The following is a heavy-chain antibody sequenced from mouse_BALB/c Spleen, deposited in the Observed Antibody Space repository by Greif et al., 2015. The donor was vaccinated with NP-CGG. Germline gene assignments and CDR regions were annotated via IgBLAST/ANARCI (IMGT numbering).Heavy chain of an antibody. V-gene: IGHV1-66*01. CDR3: ARWDYGSNDYAMDY. CDR1: GYSFTSYY. D-gene: IGHD1-1*01. CDR2: IFPGSGNT. J-gene: IGHJ4*01. Sequence: QVQLQQPGPELVRPGASVKISCKASGYSFTSYYIHWVKQRPGQGLEWIGWIFPGSGNTKYNEKFKGKATLTADTSSSTAYMQLSSLTSEDSAVYFCARWDYGSNDYAMDYWGQGTSVTVSS.